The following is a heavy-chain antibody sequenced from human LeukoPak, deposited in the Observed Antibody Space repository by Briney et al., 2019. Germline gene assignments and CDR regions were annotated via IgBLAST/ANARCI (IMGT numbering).Heavy chain of an antibody. Sequence: GESLKTSCKGSGYSFTSYWIGWVRPMPGKGLEWMGIIYPGDSDTRYSPSFQGQVTISADKSISTAYLQWSSLKASDTAMYYCARLGAYCGGDCYNYRYFQHWGQGTLVTVSS. J-gene: IGHJ1*01. CDR1: GYSFTSYW. D-gene: IGHD2-21*02. CDR2: IYPGDSDT. V-gene: IGHV5-51*01. CDR3: ARLGAYCGGDCYNYRYFQH.